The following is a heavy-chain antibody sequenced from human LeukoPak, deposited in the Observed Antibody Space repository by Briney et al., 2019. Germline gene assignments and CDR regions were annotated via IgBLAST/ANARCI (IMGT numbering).Heavy chain of an antibody. CDR3: ARTRTIFGVVIIYYFDY. Sequence: ASMKVSCKASGYTFTDYDINWMRQASGQGLEWLGWMNPASGGTGYAQKFQGRVTMTRNTSISTAYMELSSLRSEDTAVYYCARTRTIFGVVIIYYFDYWGQGTLVTVSS. CDR2: MNPASGGT. CDR1: GYTFTDYD. D-gene: IGHD3-3*01. J-gene: IGHJ4*02. V-gene: IGHV1-8*01.